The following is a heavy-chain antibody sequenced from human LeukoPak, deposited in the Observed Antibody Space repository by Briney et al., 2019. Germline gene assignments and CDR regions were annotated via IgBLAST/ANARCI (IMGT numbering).Heavy chain of an antibody. CDR2: IYYSGNT. CDR1: GDSINDYY. J-gene: IGHJ4*02. Sequence: PSETLSLTCTVSGDSINDYYWTWIRQPPGKGLEWIGYIYYSGNTNYNPSLKSRVTISLDTSKNQFCLKLTSVTAADTAMYYCARRKAKTPNYFDYWGQGALVTVSS. V-gene: IGHV4-59*08. CDR3: ARRKAKTPNYFDY.